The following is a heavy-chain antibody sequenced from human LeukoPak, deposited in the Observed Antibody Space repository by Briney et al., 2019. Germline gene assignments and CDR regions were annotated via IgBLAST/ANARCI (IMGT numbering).Heavy chain of an antibody. CDR3: ARIAARYFVDY. J-gene: IGHJ4*02. CDR2: IYYSGST. CDR1: GGSICSYY. D-gene: IGHD6-6*01. V-gene: IGHV4-59*01. Sequence: SETLSLTCTVSGGSICSYYWSWIRQPPGKGLEWIGYIYYSGSTNYNPSLKSRVTISGDTSKNQFSLKLSSVTAADTAVYYCARIAARYFVDYWGQGTLVTVSS.